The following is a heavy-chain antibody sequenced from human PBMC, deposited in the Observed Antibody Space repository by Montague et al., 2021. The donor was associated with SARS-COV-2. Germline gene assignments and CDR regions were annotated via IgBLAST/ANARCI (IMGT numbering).Heavy chain of an antibody. CDR3: ARWYYGSGSYPH. J-gene: IGHJ4*02. D-gene: IGHD3-10*01. V-gene: IGHV4-31*03. CDR1: GGSISSGGYY. CDR2: IYYSGST. Sequence: TPSLTCTVSGGSISSGGYYWSWIRQHPGKGLEWIGYIYYSGSTYYNPSLKSRVTISVDTSKNQFSLKLSSVTAADTAVYYCARWYYGSGSYPHWGQGTLVTVSS.